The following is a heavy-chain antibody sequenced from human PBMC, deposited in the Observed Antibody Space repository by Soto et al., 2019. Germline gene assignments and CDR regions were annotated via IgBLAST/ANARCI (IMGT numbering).Heavy chain of an antibody. CDR1: GGSISSYC. V-gene: IGHV4-59*01. CDR2: IYYSGST. CDR3: ASTSSWIQLWSIHDAFDI. J-gene: IGHJ3*02. D-gene: IGHD5-18*01. Sequence: SETLSLTCTVSGGSISSYCWSWIRQPPGKGLEWIGYIYYSGSTNYNPSLKSRVTISVDTSKNQFSLKLSSVTAADTAVYYCASTSSWIQLWSIHDAFDIWGQGTMVTVSS.